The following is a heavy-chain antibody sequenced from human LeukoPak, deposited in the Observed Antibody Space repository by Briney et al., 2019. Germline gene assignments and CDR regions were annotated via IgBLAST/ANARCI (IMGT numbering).Heavy chain of an antibody. CDR2: ISAYNGNT. CDR1: GYTFTSYG. J-gene: IGHJ6*03. Sequence: ASVKVSCKASGYTFTSYGISWVRQAPRQGLEWMGWISAYNGNTNYAQKLQGRVTMTTDTSTSTAYMELRSLRSDDTAVYYCARHPRVYYYMDVWGKGTTVTVSS. V-gene: IGHV1-18*01. CDR3: ARHPRVYYYMDV.